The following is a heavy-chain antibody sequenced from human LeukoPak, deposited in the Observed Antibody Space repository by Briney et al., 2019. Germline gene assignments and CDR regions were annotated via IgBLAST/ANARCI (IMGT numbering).Heavy chain of an antibody. D-gene: IGHD3-10*01. CDR1: GFTFSSYS. V-gene: IGHV3-23*01. CDR3: AKYPVRGATSDY. CDR2: ISGSGGST. Sequence: GGSLRLSCAASGFTFSSYSMNWVRQAPGKGLEWVSAISGSGGSTYYADSVKGRFTISRDNSKNTLYLQMNSLRAEDTAVYYCAKYPVRGATSDYWGQGTLVTVSS. J-gene: IGHJ4*02.